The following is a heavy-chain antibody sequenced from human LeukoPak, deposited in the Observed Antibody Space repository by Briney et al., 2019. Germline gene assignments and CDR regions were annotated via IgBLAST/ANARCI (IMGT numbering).Heavy chain of an antibody. V-gene: IGHV4-38-2*02. CDR3: ARNRIVGDAFDI. CDR2: IYHSGST. CDR1: GYSISSGYY. Sequence: SETLSLTCTVSGYSISSGYYWGWIRQPPGKGLEWIGSIYHSGSTYYNPSLKSRVTISVDTSKNQFSLELSSVTAADTAVYYCARNRIVGDAFDIWGQGTMVTVSS. J-gene: IGHJ3*02. D-gene: IGHD1-26*01.